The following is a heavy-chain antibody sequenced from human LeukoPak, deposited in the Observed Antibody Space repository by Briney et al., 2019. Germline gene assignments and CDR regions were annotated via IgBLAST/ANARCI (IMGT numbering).Heavy chain of an antibody. D-gene: IGHD2-2*01. CDR3: AKSLRRGRGGVVVPAPNYYYYYMDV. V-gene: IGHV3-23*01. J-gene: IGHJ6*03. Sequence: GGSLRLSCAASGFTFSSYAMSWVRQAPGKGLEWVSAISGSGGSTYYADSVKGRFTISRDNSKNTLYLQMNSLRAEDTAVYYCAKSLRRGRGGVVVPAPNYYYYYMDVWGKGTTVTVSS. CDR1: GFTFSSYA. CDR2: ISGSGGST.